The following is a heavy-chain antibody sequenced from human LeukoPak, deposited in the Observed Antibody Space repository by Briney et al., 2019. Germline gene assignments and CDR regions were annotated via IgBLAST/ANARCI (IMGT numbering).Heavy chain of an antibody. Sequence: GGSLRLSCAASGFTFSNYEMNWVRQTPGKGLEWVSYISDHGKSRNYVDSVKGRFTISRDNSKNTLYLQMNSLRAEDTAVYYCAPDLRGAAWSLDYWGQGTLVTVSS. CDR1: GFTFSNYE. CDR3: APDLRGAAWSLDY. V-gene: IGHV3-23*01. CDR2: ISDHGKSR. J-gene: IGHJ4*02. D-gene: IGHD2-15*01.